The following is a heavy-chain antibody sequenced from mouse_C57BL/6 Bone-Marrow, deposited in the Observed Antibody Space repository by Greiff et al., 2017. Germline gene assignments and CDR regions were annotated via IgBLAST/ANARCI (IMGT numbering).Heavy chain of an antibody. CDR2: ISSGSSTI. J-gene: IGHJ2*01. CDR3: ARIYGYDGYFDY. Sequence: EVKVVESGGGLVKPGGSLKLSCAASGFTFSDYGMHWVRQAPEKGLEWVAYISSGSSTIYYADTVKGRFTISRDNAKNTLFLQMTSLRSEDTAMYYCARIYGYDGYFDYWGQGTTLTVSS. CDR1: GFTFSDYG. D-gene: IGHD2-2*01. V-gene: IGHV5-17*01.